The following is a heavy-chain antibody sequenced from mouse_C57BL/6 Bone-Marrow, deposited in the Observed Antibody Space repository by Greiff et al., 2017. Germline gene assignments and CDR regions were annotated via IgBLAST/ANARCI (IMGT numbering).Heavy chain of an antibody. Sequence: VQLQQPGAELVRPGTSVKLSCKASGYTFTSYWMHWVKQRPGQGLEWIGVIDPSDSYTNYNQKFKGKATLTVDTSSSTAYMQLSSLTSEDSAVYYCARIDGSSYDWYFDVWGTGTTVTVSS. V-gene: IGHV1-59*01. D-gene: IGHD1-1*01. CDR1: GYTFTSYW. CDR3: ARIDGSSYDWYFDV. CDR2: IDPSDSYT. J-gene: IGHJ1*03.